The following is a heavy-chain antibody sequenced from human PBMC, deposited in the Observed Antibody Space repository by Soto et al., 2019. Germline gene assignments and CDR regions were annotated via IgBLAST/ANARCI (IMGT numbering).Heavy chain of an antibody. CDR1: VGSFSGYF. Sequence: ASDTLSLTCGGYVGSFSGYFWSWIRQPPGKGLEWIGEINHSGSTDYNPSLKSRVTISVDTSKNQFSLRLSSVTAADTAVYYCAIGPGSSASSPVVLWGKGTTVTVSS. CDR2: INHSGST. D-gene: IGHD2-2*01. CDR3: AIGPGSSASSPVVL. J-gene: IGHJ6*04. V-gene: IGHV4-34*01.